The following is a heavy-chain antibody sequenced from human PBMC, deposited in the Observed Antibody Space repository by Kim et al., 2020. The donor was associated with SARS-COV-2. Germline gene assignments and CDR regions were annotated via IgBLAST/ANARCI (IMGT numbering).Heavy chain of an antibody. CDR3: ARFGYRYSVDD. CDR2: TT. J-gene: IGHJ4*02. D-gene: IGHD5-18*01. Sequence: TTDYATSVKGRFTISIDDSDDTLYLQMNSLKTEYTAVYYCARFGYRYSVDDWGQGTLVTVSS. V-gene: IGHV3-15*01.